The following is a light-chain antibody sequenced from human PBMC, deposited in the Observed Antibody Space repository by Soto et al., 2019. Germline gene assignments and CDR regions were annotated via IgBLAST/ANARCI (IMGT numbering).Light chain of an antibody. Sequence: QSVRTQPPSASGSPGQSVTISCTGSSSDVGGYDYVSWYQQHPGKAPKLMIYAVTERPSGVPDRFSGSKSGNTASLTVSGLQAEDEADYYCSSYAASNIPYVFGTGTKVTVL. CDR2: AVT. CDR1: SSDVGGYDY. CDR3: SSYAASNIPYV. V-gene: IGLV2-8*01. J-gene: IGLJ1*01.